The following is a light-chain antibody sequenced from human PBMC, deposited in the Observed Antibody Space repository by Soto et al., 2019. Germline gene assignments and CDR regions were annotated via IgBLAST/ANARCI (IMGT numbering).Light chain of an antibody. CDR3: QQYGSSSLT. CDR1: QSVSSSY. J-gene: IGKJ4*01. Sequence: EIVLTQSPGTLSLSPGERATLSCRASQSVSSSYLAWYQQKPGQAPRLLIYGASSRATGIPDRFSGRGSGTDFTLTISRLEPKDFAVYYCQQYGSSSLTCGGGTKVEIK. V-gene: IGKV3-20*01. CDR2: GAS.